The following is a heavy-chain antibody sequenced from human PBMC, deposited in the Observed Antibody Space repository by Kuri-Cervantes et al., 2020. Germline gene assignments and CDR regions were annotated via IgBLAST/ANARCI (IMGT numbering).Heavy chain of an antibody. CDR1: GFTFSSYG. Sequence: GESLKISCAASGFTFSSYGMHWVRQAPGKGLKWVAVIWYDGSNKYYADSVKGRFTISRDNSKNTLYLQMNSLRAEDTAVYYCAKDMDSYGGPFDYWGQGTLVTVSS. D-gene: IGHD5-18*01. V-gene: IGHV3-30*02. J-gene: IGHJ4*02. CDR3: AKDMDSYGGPFDY. CDR2: IWYDGSNK.